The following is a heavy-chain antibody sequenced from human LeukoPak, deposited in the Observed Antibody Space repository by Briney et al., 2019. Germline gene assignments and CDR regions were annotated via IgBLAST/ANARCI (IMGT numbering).Heavy chain of an antibody. CDR3: AREVRGYYFDY. Sequence: GGSLRLSXAASGFIVSSNYMSWVCQAPGKGLEWVSVISSGGNTYYADSVKGRFTISRDNSKNTVFLQMNSLRAEDTAVYYCAREVRGYYFDYWGQGTLVTVSS. J-gene: IGHJ4*02. V-gene: IGHV3-53*01. CDR2: ISSGGNT. D-gene: IGHD3-22*01. CDR1: GFIVSSNY.